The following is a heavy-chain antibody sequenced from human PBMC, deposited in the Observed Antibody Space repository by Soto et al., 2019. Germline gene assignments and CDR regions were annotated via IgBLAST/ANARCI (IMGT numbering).Heavy chain of an antibody. J-gene: IGHJ4*02. CDR1: GYTFTSYA. V-gene: IGHV1-3*01. D-gene: IGHD6-19*01. CDR2: INAGNGNT. CDR3: ASAYSSGWYVLVY. Sequence: ASVKVFCKASGYTFTSYAMHWVRQAPGQRLEWMGWINAGNGNTKYSQKFQGRVTITRDTSASTAYMELSSLRSEDTAVYYCASAYSSGWYVLVYWGQGTLVTVSS.